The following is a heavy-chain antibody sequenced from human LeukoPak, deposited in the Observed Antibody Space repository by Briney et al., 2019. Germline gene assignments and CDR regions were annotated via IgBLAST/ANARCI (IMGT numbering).Heavy chain of an antibody. J-gene: IGHJ3*02. CDR2: IYYSGST. CDR3: ARSPMTTVTTRPFDI. CDR1: GGSISSYY. Sequence: SETLSLTCTVSGGSISSYYWSWIRQPPWKGLEWIGYIYYSGSTNYNPSLKSRVTISVDTSKNQFSLKLSSVTAADTAVYYCARSPMTTVTTRPFDIWGQGTMVTVSP. D-gene: IGHD4-17*01. V-gene: IGHV4-59*01.